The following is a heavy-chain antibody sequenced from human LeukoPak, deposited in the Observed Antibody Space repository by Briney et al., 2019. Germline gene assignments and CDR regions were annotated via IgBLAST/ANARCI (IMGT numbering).Heavy chain of an antibody. CDR3: AREDYGDYRDDAFDI. CDR2: INHSGST. CDR1: GGSFSGYY. Sequence: SETLSLTCAVYGGSFSGYYWSWIRQPPGKGLEWIGEINHSGSTNYNPSLKSRVTISVDTSKNQFSLKLGSVTAADTAVYYCAREDYGDYRDDAFDIWGQGTLVTVSS. D-gene: IGHD4-17*01. J-gene: IGHJ3*02. V-gene: IGHV4-34*01.